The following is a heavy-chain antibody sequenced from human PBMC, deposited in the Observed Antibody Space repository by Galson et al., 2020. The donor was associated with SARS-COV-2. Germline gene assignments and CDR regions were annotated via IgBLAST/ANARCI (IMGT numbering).Heavy chain of an antibody. CDR1: GFTFSDYD. V-gene: IGHV3-13*01. D-gene: IGHD1-26*01. J-gene: IGHJ3*02. Sequence: GGSLRLSCAASGFTFSDYDMHWVRQASGKSLEWVSLAGSVGDTYYLGSVKGRFIISRDNAKSSLYLQMNSLTAGDTAIYYCTRGQVGNALDIWGKGTLVTVSS. CDR3: TRGQVGNALDI. CDR2: AGSVGDT.